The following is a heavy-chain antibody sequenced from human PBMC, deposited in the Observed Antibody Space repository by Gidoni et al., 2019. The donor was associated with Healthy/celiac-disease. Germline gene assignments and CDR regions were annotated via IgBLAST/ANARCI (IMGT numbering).Heavy chain of an antibody. D-gene: IGHD1-7*01. CDR2: ISYDGSNK. CDR1: GFTFSSYG. Sequence: QVQLVESGGGVVQPGRSLRLSCAASGFTFSSYGMHWVRQAPGKGLEWVAVISYDGSNKYYADSVKGRFTISRDNSKNTLYLQMNSLRAEDTAVYYCAKEKLRSRTIDYWGQGTLVTVSS. CDR3: AKEKLRSRTIDY. V-gene: IGHV3-30*18. J-gene: IGHJ4*02.